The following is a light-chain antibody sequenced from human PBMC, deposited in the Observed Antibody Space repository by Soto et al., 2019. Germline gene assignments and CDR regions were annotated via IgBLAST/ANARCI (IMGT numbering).Light chain of an antibody. CDR2: AES. V-gene: IGKV1-39*01. CDR1: QSSSSY. Sequence: DLQMTQSPSSLSASVGDRVTITCRASQSSSSYLNWYQQKPGKAPKLLIYAESSLQSGVPSRFSGSGSGTDFTLTISSLQPEDFATYYCQQSYSTPPLTFGGGNKVEIK. CDR3: QQSYSTPPLT. J-gene: IGKJ4*01.